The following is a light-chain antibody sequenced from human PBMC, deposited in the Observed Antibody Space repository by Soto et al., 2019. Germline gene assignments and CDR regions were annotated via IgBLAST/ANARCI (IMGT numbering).Light chain of an antibody. J-gene: IGLJ1*01. CDR2: EVS. V-gene: IGLV2-14*01. Sequence: QSVLTQPASVSGSPGQSITISCTGTSSDVGGCNCVSWYQQHPGRAPKLLIYEVSNRPSGVSNRFSGSKSGNTASLTISGLQAEDEADYYCSSYTSTYTLVFGTGTKLTVL. CDR3: SSYTSTYTLV. CDR1: SSDVGGCNC.